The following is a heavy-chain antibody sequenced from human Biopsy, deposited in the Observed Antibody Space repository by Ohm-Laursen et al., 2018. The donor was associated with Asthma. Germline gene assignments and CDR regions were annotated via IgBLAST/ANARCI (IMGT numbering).Heavy chain of an antibody. Sequence: SVKVSCKSLGGTFNTYVIGWVRQAPGQGLEWMGGINSVFGTTTYPQKFQDRVTITADDSTSTVYMELSSLRSEDTAVYYCARKAGSCISRTCYSLDFWGQGTLV. J-gene: IGHJ4*02. CDR1: GGTFNTYV. V-gene: IGHV1-69*13. CDR3: ARKAGSCISRTCYSLDF. CDR2: INSVFGTT. D-gene: IGHD2-2*01.